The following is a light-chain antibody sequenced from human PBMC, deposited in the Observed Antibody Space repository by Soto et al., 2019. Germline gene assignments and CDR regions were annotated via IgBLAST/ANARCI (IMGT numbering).Light chain of an antibody. V-gene: IGLV2-14*01. Sequence: QSSLTNPASLSGSPGQSITISCTGTSSDVGGYNYVSWYQQHPGKAPKLMIYAVSNRPSGVSNRFSGSKSGNTATLTISGLQAEDEADYYCCSYTVSGTYVFGTATTVTVL. CDR2: AVS. J-gene: IGLJ1*01. CDR3: CSYTVSGTYV. CDR1: SSDVGGYNY.